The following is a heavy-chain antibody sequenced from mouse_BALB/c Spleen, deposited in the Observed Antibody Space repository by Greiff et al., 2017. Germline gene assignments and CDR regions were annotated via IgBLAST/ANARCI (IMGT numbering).Heavy chain of an antibody. CDR2: INPDSSTI. D-gene: IGHD2-2*01. CDR3: ARPGLYYYAMDY. Sequence: EVQLVESGGGLVQPGGSLKLSCAASGFDFSRYWMSWVRQAPGKGLEWIGEINPDSSTINYTPSLKDKFIISRDNAKNTLYLQMSKVRSEDTALYYCARPGLYYYAMDYWGQGTSVTVSS. CDR1: GFDFSRYW. V-gene: IGHV4-1*02. J-gene: IGHJ4*01.